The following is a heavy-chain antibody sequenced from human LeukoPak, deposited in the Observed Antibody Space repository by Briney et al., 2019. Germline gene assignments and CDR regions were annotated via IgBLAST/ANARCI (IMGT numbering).Heavy chain of an antibody. CDR3: ARGASIVDTAMVVWFDP. V-gene: IGHV3-66*01. D-gene: IGHD5-18*01. CDR2: IYSGGST. J-gene: IGHJ5*02. Sequence: GGSLRLSCAASGFTVSSNYMSWVRQAPGKGLEWVSVIYSGGSTYYADSVKGRSTISRDNAKNSLYLQMNSLRAEDTAVYYCARGASIVDTAMVVWFDPWGQGTLVTVSS. CDR1: GFTVSSNY.